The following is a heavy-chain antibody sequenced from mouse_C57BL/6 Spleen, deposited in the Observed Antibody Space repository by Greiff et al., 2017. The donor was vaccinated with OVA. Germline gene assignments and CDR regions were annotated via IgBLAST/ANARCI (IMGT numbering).Heavy chain of an antibody. V-gene: IGHV1-80*01. J-gene: IGHJ4*01. CDR1: GYAFSSYW. CDR3: ARSADYDSYAMDY. CDR2: IYPGDGDT. Sequence: VQLQQSGAELVKPGASVKISCKASGYAFSSYWMNWVKQRPGKGLEWIGQIYPGDGDTNYNGKFKGKATLTADKSSSTAYMQLSSLTSEDSAVYFCARSADYDSYAMDYWGQGTSDTVSS. D-gene: IGHD2-4*01.